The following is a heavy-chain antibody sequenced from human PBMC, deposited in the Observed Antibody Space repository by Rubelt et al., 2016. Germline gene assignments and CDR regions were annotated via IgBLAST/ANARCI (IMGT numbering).Heavy chain of an antibody. CDR1: GGSISSSSYY. Sequence: QLQLQESGPGLVKPSETLSLTCTVSGGSISSSSYYWSWIRQPPGKGLEWIGEIHHSGSTNYNPSLKSRVTKSVDTSKNQVSLRVSSVTVADTAVYYGARRTRGREGAFDIWGQGTMVTVSS. CDR3: ARRTRGREGAFDI. J-gene: IGHJ3*02. D-gene: IGHD3-10*01. CDR2: IHHSGST. V-gene: IGHV4-39*07.